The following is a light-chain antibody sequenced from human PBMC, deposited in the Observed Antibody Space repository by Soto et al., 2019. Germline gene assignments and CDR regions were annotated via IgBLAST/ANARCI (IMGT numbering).Light chain of an antibody. J-gene: IGLJ2*01. V-gene: IGLV1-51*01. CDR1: FSNIGNND. Sequence: QSVLTQPPSVSAAPGQKVTISCSGSFSNIGNNDVSWYQQFPGTAPKLLIYDNYKRPSGIPDRFSGSKSGTSATLGISGLQTWDEADYYSATWDSSLRTVFGGGTKVTVL. CDR2: DNY. CDR3: ATWDSSLRTV.